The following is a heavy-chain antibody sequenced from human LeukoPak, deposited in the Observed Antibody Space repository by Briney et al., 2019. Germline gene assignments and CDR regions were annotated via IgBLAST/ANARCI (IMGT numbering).Heavy chain of an antibody. CDR3: ARGLNIVVVVAATDVGDNYFDY. V-gene: IGHV3-48*01. Sequence: GGSLRLSCAASGFTFSSYSMNWVLQAPGKGLEWVSYISSSSSTIYYADSVKGRFTISRDNAKNSLYLQVNSLRAEDTAVYYCARGLNIVVVVAATDVGDNYFDYWGQGTLVTVSS. D-gene: IGHD2-15*01. CDR2: ISSSSSTI. CDR1: GFTFSSYS. J-gene: IGHJ4*02.